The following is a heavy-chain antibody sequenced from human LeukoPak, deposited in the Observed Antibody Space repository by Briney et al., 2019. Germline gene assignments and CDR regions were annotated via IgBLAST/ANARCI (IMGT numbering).Heavy chain of an antibody. CDR2: FDPEDGET. CDR3: ARSKWIQLWLPTFPSGVRFDP. V-gene: IGHV1-24*01. Sequence: ASVKVSCKVSGYILTELSMHWVRQAPGKGLEWMGGFDPEDGETIYAQKFQGRVTITADKSTSTAYMELSSLRSEDTAVYYCARSKWIQLWLPTFPSGVRFDPWGQGTLVTVSS. CDR1: GYILTELS. J-gene: IGHJ5*02. D-gene: IGHD5-18*01.